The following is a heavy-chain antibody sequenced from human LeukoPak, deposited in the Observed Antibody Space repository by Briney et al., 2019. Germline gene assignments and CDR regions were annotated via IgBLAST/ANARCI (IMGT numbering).Heavy chain of an antibody. J-gene: IGHJ4*02. V-gene: IGHV3-7*01. CDR2: IKQDGSEK. CDR1: GFTFSSYW. Sequence: PGGSLRLSCAASGFTFSSYWMSWVRQAPGKGLEWVASIKQDGSEKYYVDSVKGRFTISRDNAKNSLYLQMNSLRAEDTAVYYCARDSPLYYDSSGYSDYWGQGTLVTVSS. CDR3: ARDSPLYYDSSGYSDY. D-gene: IGHD3-22*01.